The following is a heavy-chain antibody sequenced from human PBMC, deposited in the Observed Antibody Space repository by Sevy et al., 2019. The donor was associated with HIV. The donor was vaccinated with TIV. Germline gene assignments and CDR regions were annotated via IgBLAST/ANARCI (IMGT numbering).Heavy chain of an antibody. D-gene: IGHD3-22*01. Sequence: GGSLRLSCAASGFTFSNAWMSWVRQAPGKGLEWVGRIKSKTDGGTTDYAGPVKGRFTISRDDSKNIPYRQMNSLKTEDTAVYYCTTAYYYDSSGYPYVDYWGQGTLVTVSS. CDR2: IKSKTDGGTT. V-gene: IGHV3-15*01. CDR1: GFTFSNAW. J-gene: IGHJ4*02. CDR3: TTAYYYDSSGYPYVDY.